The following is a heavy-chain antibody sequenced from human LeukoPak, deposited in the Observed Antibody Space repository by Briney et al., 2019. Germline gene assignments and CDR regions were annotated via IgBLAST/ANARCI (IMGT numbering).Heavy chain of an antibody. CDR3: ARVRRTNWNYRYYYYYYMDV. D-gene: IGHD1-7*01. CDR1: GGSFSGYY. CDR2: INHSGST. J-gene: IGHJ6*03. V-gene: IGHV4-34*01. Sequence: SETLSLTCAVYGGSFSGYYWSWIRQPPGKGLEWIGEINHSGSTNYNPSLKSRVTISVDTSKNQFSLKLSSVTAADMAVYYCARVRRTNWNYRYYYYYYMDVWGKGTTVTVPS.